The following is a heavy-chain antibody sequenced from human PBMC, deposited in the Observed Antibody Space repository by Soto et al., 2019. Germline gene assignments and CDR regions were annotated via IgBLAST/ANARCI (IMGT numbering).Heavy chain of an antibody. J-gene: IGHJ5*02. V-gene: IGHV1-8*02. CDR3: ARMASAGTLNWFDP. Sequence: ASVKVSCKASGYTFINFDISWVRQAAGQGLEWLGWMNPGSGKTGYASKFQGRVAMTRDASTGTSHLELSSLTSGDTAVYYCARMASAGTLNWFDPWGQGTLVTVSS. D-gene: IGHD6-13*01. CDR1: GYTFINFD. CDR2: MNPGSGKT.